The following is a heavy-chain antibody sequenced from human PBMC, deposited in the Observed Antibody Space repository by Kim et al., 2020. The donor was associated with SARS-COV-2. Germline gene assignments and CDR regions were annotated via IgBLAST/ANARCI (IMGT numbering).Heavy chain of an antibody. Sequence: SETLSLTCAVYGGSFSSYYWSWIRQSPEKGLEWIGEINDGGITNYNPSPKSRITISVDTSLNQFSLKLSSVTAADTAIYYCARGRVINMGPIDYWSLGTLVTVS. V-gene: IGHV4-34*01. CDR2: INDGGIT. J-gene: IGHJ4*02. CDR1: GGSFSSYY. D-gene: IGHD3-10*01. CDR3: ARGRVINMGPIDY.